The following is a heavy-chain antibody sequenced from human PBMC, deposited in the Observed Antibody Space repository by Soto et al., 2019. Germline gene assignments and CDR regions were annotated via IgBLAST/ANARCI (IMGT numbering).Heavy chain of an antibody. D-gene: IGHD3-10*01. CDR1: SVSNAW. CDR2: IKSKTDGGTT. V-gene: IGHV3-15*07. J-gene: IGHJ3*02. CDR3: TTEYYYGSGTLGAFDI. Sequence: SVSNAWINWVRQAPGKGLEWVGRIKSKTDGGTTDYAAPVKGRFTISRDDSKNTLYLQMNSLKTEDTAVYYCTTEYYYGSGTLGAFDIWGQGTMVTVSS.